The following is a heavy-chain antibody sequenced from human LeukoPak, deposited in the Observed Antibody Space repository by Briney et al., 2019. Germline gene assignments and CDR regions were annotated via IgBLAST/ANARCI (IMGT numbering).Heavy chain of an antibody. CDR2: IDHRGDT. CDR1: GGSFSRYY. D-gene: IGHD5-24*01. V-gene: IGHV4-34*01. CDR3: ARGATISETGYFDF. Sequence: SETLSLTCAVHGGSFSRYYWSWLRQSPGKGLEWIAEIDHRGDTNYNPSVKSRVTISVDTSKNQFSLKVRSLSAADTAVYYCARGATISETGYFDFWGQGTLVTVSS. J-gene: IGHJ4*03.